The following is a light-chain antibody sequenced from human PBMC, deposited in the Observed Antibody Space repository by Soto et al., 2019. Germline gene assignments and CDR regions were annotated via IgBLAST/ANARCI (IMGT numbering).Light chain of an antibody. J-gene: IGKJ4*01. CDR2: YSS. V-gene: IGKV3-11*01. Sequence: EIVLTQSPATLSLSPGERATLSCRASQSVGTYFAWYQQKPGQAPRLLINYSSNRATGIPARFSGSGSGTDFTLTIRSLEPEDFALYYCHQRSDWPSTFGGGTKVEIK. CDR3: HQRSDWPST. CDR1: QSVGTY.